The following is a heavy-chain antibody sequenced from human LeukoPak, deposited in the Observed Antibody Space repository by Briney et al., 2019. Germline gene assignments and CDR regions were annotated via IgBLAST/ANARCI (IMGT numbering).Heavy chain of an antibody. CDR1: GYTFTGYY. CDR2: IIPIFGTA. J-gene: IGHJ5*02. D-gene: IGHD3-3*01. CDR3: ARMGRTSGYYGDWFDP. Sequence: SVKVSCKASGYTFTGYYMHWVRQAPGQGLEWMGGIIPIFGTANYAQKFQGRVTITTDESTSTAYMELSSLRSEDTAVYYCARMGRTSGYYGDWFDPWGQGTLVTVSS. V-gene: IGHV1-69*05.